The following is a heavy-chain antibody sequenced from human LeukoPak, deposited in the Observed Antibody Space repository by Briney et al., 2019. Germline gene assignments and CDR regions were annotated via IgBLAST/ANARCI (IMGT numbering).Heavy chain of an antibody. V-gene: IGHV3-7*01. Sequence: GGSLRLSCAASGFTFSGSAMHWVRQAPGKGLEWVANIKQDGSEKYYVDSVKGRFTISRDNAKNSLYLQMNSLRAEDTAVYYCARDREYYDFWSGYYIRGSLDYWGQGTLVTVSS. CDR3: ARDREYYDFWSGYYIRGSLDY. J-gene: IGHJ4*02. CDR2: IKQDGSEK. CDR1: GFTFSGSA. D-gene: IGHD3-3*01.